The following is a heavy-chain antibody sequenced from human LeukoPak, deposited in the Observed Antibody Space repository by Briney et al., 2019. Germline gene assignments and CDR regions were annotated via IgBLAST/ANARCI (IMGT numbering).Heavy chain of an antibody. CDR2: INSDGSGT. D-gene: IGHD6-13*01. J-gene: IGHJ3*02. Sequence: GGSLRLSCAASGFTFSSYWMHWVRQAPGKGLMWVSRINSDGSGTTYADSVKGRFTISRDNAKNTLYLQVNSLRAEDTAVYYCATGYSSSWFNAFDIWGQGTMVTVSS. V-gene: IGHV3-74*01. CDR3: ATGYSSSWFNAFDI. CDR1: GFTFSSYW.